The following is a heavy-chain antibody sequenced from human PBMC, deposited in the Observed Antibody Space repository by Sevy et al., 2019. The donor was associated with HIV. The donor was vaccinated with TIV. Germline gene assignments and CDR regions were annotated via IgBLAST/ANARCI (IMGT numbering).Heavy chain of an antibody. CDR1: GFTISSYA. CDR2: INAISSNL. D-gene: IGHD2-15*01. J-gene: IGHJ4*02. Sequence: GGSLRLSCAASGFTISSYAMNWVRQAPEKGLEWVSSINAISSNLYYADSVMGRLTISRDNAENSLYLQMNSVRAEDTAVYYCARDLFSGGNAVYGYWGQGTLVTVSS. V-gene: IGHV3-21*01. CDR3: ARDLFSGGNAVYGY.